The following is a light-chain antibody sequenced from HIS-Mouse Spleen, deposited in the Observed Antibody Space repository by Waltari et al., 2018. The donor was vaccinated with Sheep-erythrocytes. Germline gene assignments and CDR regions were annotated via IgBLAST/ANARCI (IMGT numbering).Light chain of an antibody. CDR3: CSYAGSYNHV. CDR2: DVS. Sequence: QSALTQPRSVSGSPGQSVTLSCTGTSSDVCGYNYVSWYQQHPGKAPKLMIYDVSKRPSGVPDRFSGSKSGNTASLTISGLQAEDEADYYCCSYAGSYNHVFATGTKVTVL. V-gene: IGLV2-11*01. J-gene: IGLJ1*01. CDR1: SSDVCGYNY.